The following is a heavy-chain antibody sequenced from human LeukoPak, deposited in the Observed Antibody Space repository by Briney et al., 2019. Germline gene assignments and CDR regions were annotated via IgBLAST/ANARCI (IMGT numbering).Heavy chain of an antibody. Sequence: GGSLRLSCVASGFTFGNYARSWVRQAPGKGLEWVSVIYPGGTTYYSDSVKGRFTISRGNSENTLFLQMDSLRAEDTAVYYCARDQRSGTHSGYVFWGQGTLVTVSS. J-gene: IGHJ4*02. CDR1: GFTFGNYA. V-gene: IGHV3-66*02. CDR3: ARDQRSGTHSGYVF. D-gene: IGHD1-26*01. CDR2: IYPGGTT.